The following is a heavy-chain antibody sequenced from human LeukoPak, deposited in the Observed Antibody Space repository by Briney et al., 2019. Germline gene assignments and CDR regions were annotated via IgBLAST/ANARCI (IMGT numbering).Heavy chain of an antibody. V-gene: IGHV3-30*18. J-gene: IGHJ4*02. CDR1: GFTFSSYG. D-gene: IGHD5-24*01. CDR3: AKDLPVEMAFDY. CDR2: ISYDGSNK. Sequence: GALRLSCAASGFTFSSYGMHWVRQAPGKGLEWVAVISYDGSNKYYADSVKGRFTISRDNSKNTLYLQMNSLRAEDTAVYYCAKDLPVEMAFDYWGQGTLVTVSS.